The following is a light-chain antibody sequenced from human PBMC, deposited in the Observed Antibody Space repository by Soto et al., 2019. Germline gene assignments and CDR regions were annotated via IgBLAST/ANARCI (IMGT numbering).Light chain of an antibody. Sequence: EIVLTQSPGTLSLSPGERATLSCRASQSVSSSYLAWYQQRRGHAPRLLIYGATSRATGIPDRFSGSGSGTDFTLTISRLEPEDFAVYYCHQYGSSPATFGQGTKVEIK. CDR2: GAT. J-gene: IGKJ1*01. CDR1: QSVSSSY. CDR3: HQYGSSPAT. V-gene: IGKV3-20*01.